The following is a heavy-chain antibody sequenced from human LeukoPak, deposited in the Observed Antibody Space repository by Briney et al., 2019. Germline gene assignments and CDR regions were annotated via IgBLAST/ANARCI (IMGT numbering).Heavy chain of an antibody. CDR3: ASPPPPYYYGSGSYKVYDAFDI. CDR1: GFTFSTYA. Sequence: PGGSLRLSCAASGFTFSTYAMHWVRQAPGKGLEWVAVISYDGNNKYYADTVKGRFTISRDNAKNTLYLQMNSLIAEDTAVYYCASPPPPYYYGSGSYKVYDAFDIWGQGTMVTVSS. D-gene: IGHD3-10*01. V-gene: IGHV3-30-3*01. J-gene: IGHJ3*02. CDR2: ISYDGNNK.